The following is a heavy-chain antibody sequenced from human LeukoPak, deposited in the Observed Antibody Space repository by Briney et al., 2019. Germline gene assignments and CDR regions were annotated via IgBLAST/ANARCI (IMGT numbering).Heavy chain of an antibody. V-gene: IGHV1-18*01. Sequence: ASVTVSCKASGYTFTSYGISWVRQAPGQGLEWMGWISAYNGNTNYAQKLQGRVTMTTDASTSTAYMEPRSLRSDDTAVYYCARDIVATTTNYYYYYYMDVWGKGTTVTISS. CDR2: ISAYNGNT. J-gene: IGHJ6*03. CDR1: GYTFTSYG. D-gene: IGHD5-12*01. CDR3: ARDIVATTTNYYYYYYMDV.